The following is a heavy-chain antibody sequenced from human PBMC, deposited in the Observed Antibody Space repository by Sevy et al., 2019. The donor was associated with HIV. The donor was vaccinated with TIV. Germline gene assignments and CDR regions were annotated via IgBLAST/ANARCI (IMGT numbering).Heavy chain of an antibody. Sequence: GGSLRLSCAASGFSFRDSAMHWVRQAPGKGLEWVAVISYDGSNKYYADSVKGRFTISRDNSKNTLYLQMDGLGAEDTALYYCARDDEPDYYYFDMDVWGQGTTVTVSS. CDR2: ISYDGSNK. J-gene: IGHJ6*02. CDR1: GFSFRDSA. V-gene: IGHV3-30-3*01. CDR3: ARDDEPDYYYFDMDV.